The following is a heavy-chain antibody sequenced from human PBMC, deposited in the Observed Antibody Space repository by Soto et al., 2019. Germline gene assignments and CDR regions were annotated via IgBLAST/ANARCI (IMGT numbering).Heavy chain of an antibody. D-gene: IGHD6-19*01. CDR3: AKGWQVRGGQFDY. J-gene: IGHJ4*02. Sequence: EMQLLESGGNLVQPGGSLRLSCVASGFTFSNYVMSWVRQAPGKGLEWVSGISDSGGTTYSADFVKGRFTISRDNSKNTLYLQMNSLRAEDTAVYYCAKGWQVRGGQFDYWGQGTLVSVSS. CDR1: GFTFSNYV. CDR2: ISDSGGTT. V-gene: IGHV3-23*01.